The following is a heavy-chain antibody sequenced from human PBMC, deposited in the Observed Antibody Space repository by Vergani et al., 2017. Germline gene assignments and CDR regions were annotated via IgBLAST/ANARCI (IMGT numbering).Heavy chain of an antibody. V-gene: IGHV2-5*01. CDR1: GFSLTTGGEG. Sequence: QITLRESGPTLVKPTQTLTLTCTFSGFSLTTGGEGVGWIRQPPGRALEWLAFVYWNDDERYSPSLKSRLTITKDTSKNQVVLTMTNMDPVDTATYYCARRYGGFDYWGQGTLVTVSS. D-gene: IGHD4-23*01. CDR2: VYWNDDE. CDR3: ARRYGGFDY. J-gene: IGHJ4*02.